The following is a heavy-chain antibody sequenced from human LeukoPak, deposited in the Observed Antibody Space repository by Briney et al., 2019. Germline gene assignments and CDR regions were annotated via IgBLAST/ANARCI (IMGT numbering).Heavy chain of an antibody. CDR2: IKTDGTYA. CDR3: VRWQDI. Sequence: PGGSLRLSCAASGFTFSNYWMHWVRQAPGKGLVWVSRIKTDGTYASYAESVKGRFTVSRDNAKNTLHLQMNSLRAEDTAVYYCVRWQDIWGQGTIVTVSS. J-gene: IGHJ3*02. CDR1: GFTFSNYW. V-gene: IGHV3-74*01.